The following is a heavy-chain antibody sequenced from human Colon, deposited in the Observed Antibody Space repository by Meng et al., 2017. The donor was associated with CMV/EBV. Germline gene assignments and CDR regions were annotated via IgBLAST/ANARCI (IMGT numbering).Heavy chain of an antibody. CDR1: GDSISNYY. CDR2: IYYSGTT. CDR3: ARAPYCSGGSCYYYYYYGLDV. V-gene: IGHV4-59*01. Sequence: SETLSLTCNVSGDSISNYYWSWIRQPPGKGLEWIGNIYYSGTTNYNPSLESRVIISVDTSKKHFSLRPSSVTAADTAVYYCARAPYCSGGSCYYYYYYGLDVWGQGTTVTVSS. D-gene: IGHD2-15*01. J-gene: IGHJ6*02.